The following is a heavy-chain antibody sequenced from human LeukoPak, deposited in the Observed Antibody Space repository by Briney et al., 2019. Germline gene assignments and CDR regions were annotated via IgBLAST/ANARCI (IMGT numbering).Heavy chain of an antibody. J-gene: IGHJ5*02. CDR3: ARFPPYYYDSSGTEDWFDP. V-gene: IGHV4-59*01. CDR1: GGSISSYY. D-gene: IGHD3-22*01. CDR2: IYYSGST. Sequence: SETLSLTCTVSGGSISSYYWSWIRQPPGKGLEWIGYIYYSGSTNYNPSLKSRVSISVDTSKNQFSLKLSSVTAADTAVYYCARFPPYYYDSSGTEDWFDPWGQGTLVTVSS.